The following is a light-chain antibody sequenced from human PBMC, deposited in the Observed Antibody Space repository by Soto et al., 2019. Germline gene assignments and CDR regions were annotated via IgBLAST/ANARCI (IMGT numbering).Light chain of an antibody. J-gene: IGKJ1*01. CDR1: QSVTNF. CDR3: QQRYRWPET. V-gene: IGKV3-11*01. Sequence: EMVLTQSPGTMSLSPGERATLSCRASQSVTNFLAWYQQKPGQTPSLLIYNASHRATGIPARFSGSGSGPDFTLTISSLEPEDFAVYYCQQRYRWPETFGQGTKVQIK. CDR2: NAS.